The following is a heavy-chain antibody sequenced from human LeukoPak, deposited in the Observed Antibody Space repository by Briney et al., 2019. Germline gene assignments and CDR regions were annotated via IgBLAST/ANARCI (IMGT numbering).Heavy chain of an antibody. CDR1: GFSFSRYG. V-gene: IGHV3-33*01. CDR3: ARGYSPSHYYLDV. CDR2: LWYDGTNK. J-gene: IGHJ6*03. D-gene: IGHD1-26*01. Sequence: QPGGSLRLSCEASGFSFSRYGMHWVRQAPGKGLEWLALLWYDGTNKYYADSVGGRFSISRDNSRNTLYLEMSSLRADDTAVYYCARGYSPSHYYLDVWGKGTTVTVSS.